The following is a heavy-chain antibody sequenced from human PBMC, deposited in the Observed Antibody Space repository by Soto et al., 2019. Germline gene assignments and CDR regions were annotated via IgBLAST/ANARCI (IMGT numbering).Heavy chain of an antibody. J-gene: IGHJ3*01. D-gene: IGHD4-17*01. Sequence: EVQLLESGGGLVQPGESLRLSCAASGFTFSSYAMSWVRQAPGKGLEWVSTISGSGGSTYYADSVKGRFTISRDNSKSTLFLQMNSLRAGDTAVYYCAKEDRQDYFDAFDVWGQGTRVTVSS. CDR1: GFTFSSYA. CDR3: AKEDRQDYFDAFDV. V-gene: IGHV3-23*01. CDR2: ISGSGGST.